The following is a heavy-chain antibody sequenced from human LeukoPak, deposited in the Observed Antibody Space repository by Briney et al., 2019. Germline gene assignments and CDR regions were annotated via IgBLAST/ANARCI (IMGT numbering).Heavy chain of an antibody. J-gene: IGHJ4*02. CDR2: IKSKIDGGTT. D-gene: IGHD2-2*01. V-gene: IGHV3-15*01. CDR1: GFTFSNAW. CDR3: TTAVVLPGAN. Sequence: GGSLRLSCAASGFTFSNAWMSWVRQAPGKGLEWVGRIKSKIDGGTTDYAAPVKGRFTISRDDSKNTLYLQMNSLKTEDTAVYYCTTAVVLPGANWGQGTLVTVSS.